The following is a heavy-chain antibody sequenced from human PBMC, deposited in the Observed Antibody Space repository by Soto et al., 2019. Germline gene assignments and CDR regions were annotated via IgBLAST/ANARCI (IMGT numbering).Heavy chain of an antibody. CDR2: IYYSGSI. J-gene: IGHJ4*02. V-gene: IGHV4-59*01. D-gene: IGHD4-4*01. CDR1: GGSISSYY. Sequence: SETLSLTCTVSGGSISSYYWSWIRQPPGKGLEWIGYIYYSGSINYNPSLKSRVTISVDTSKNQFSLKLSSVTAADTAVYYCARGELTTFDYWGQGTLVTVSS. CDR3: ARGELTTFDY.